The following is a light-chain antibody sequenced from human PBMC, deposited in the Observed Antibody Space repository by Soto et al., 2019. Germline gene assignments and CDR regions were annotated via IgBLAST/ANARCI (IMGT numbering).Light chain of an antibody. J-gene: IGKJ4*01. CDR3: QQHNSYPLT. CDR2: DAS. CDR1: QSISSW. Sequence: DIQMTQSPSTLSASVGDRVTITCRASQSISSWLAWYQQKPGKAPKLLIYDASSLQSGVPSRISGSGSGTDFTLTISSLQPEDFATYYCQQHNSYPLTFGGGTKVDIK. V-gene: IGKV1-5*01.